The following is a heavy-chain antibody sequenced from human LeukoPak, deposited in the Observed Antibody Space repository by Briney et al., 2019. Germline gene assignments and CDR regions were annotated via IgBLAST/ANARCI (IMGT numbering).Heavy chain of an antibody. J-gene: IGHJ4*02. CDR2: VYHSGST. CDR3: ARLGAYYYDTSGYYYNRYFDY. CDR1: SYSISSGYY. D-gene: IGHD3-22*01. Sequence: PSETLSLTCSVSSYSISSGYYWGWVRQSPGKGLEWIGSVYHSGSTYYNPSLKSPVTISVDTSKDQFSLKLSSVTAADTAVYYCARLGAYYYDTSGYYYNRYFDYWGQGTLVTVSS. V-gene: IGHV4-38-2*01.